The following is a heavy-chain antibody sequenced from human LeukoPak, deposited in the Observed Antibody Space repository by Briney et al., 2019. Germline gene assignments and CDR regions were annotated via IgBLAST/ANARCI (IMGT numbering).Heavy chain of an antibody. CDR2: ISSSSSTI. CDR1: GFTFSSYS. CDR3: ASGLGVTAFDY. Sequence: PGGSLRLSCAASGFTFSSYSMNWVRQAPGKGLEWVSYISSSSSTIYYADSVKGRFTISRDNAKNSLYLQMNSLRAEDTAVYYCASGLGVTAFDYWGQGTLVTVSS. J-gene: IGHJ4*02. D-gene: IGHD2-21*02. V-gene: IGHV3-48*04.